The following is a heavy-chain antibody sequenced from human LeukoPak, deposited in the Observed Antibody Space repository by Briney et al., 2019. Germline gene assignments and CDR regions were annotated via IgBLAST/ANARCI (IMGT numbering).Heavy chain of an antibody. CDR1: GFTFSSYA. Sequence: GGCLRLACAASGFTFSSYAMHWVRQAPGKGLEWVAVISYDGGNKYYADSVKGRFTISRDNSKNTLYLQMNSLRAEDTAVYYCARGITYYDFWSGYYPYYYYGMDVWGQGTTVTVSS. V-gene: IGHV3-30*14. J-gene: IGHJ6*02. CDR2: ISYDGGNK. D-gene: IGHD3-3*01. CDR3: ARGITYYDFWSGYYPYYYYGMDV.